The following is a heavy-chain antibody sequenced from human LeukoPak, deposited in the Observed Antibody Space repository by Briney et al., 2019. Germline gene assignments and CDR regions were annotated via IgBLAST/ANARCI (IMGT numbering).Heavy chain of an antibody. Sequence: ASVTVSCKASGYTFISYGISWVRQASGQGLEWTGWISSYSGNTKYAQNLQGRVTMTTETSTSTVYMELRSLRSDDTAVYYCARDYVLGYSGYVDYYYGMDVWGQGTTVTVSS. CDR2: ISSYSGNT. CDR1: GYTFISYG. J-gene: IGHJ6*02. V-gene: IGHV1-18*01. CDR3: ARDYVLGYSGYVDYYYGMDV. D-gene: IGHD5-12*01.